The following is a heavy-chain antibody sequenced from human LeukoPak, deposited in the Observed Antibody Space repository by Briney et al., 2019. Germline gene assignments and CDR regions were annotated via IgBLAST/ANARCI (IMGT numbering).Heavy chain of an antibody. V-gene: IGHV3-66*01. CDR1: GFTVSSNY. J-gene: IGHJ4*02. D-gene: IGHD6-6*01. Sequence: PGGSLRLSCAASGFTVSSNYMSWVRQAPGKGLEWVSVIYSGGSTYYADSVKGRFTISRDNSKNTLYLQMNSLRAEDTAVYYCARGQKKRAARDYYFDYWGQGTLVTVSS. CDR3: ARGQKKRAARDYYFDY. CDR2: IYSGGST.